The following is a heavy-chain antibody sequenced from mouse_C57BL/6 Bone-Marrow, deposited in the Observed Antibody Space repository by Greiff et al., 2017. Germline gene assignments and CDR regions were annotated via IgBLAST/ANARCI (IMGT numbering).Heavy chain of an antibody. Sequence: VKVLHSGAELMKPGASVKLSCKASGYTFTGYWIEWVKQRPGNGLEWIGDIFPGNGGTNYNEQFKGKATLTADTSSSTAYMQLRSLTAEDSAIYYCVPRLFAFWGQGPLVTVSA. J-gene: IGHJ3*01. CDR1: GYTFTGYW. CDR3: VPRLFAF. V-gene: IGHV1-9*01. CDR2: IFPGNGGT.